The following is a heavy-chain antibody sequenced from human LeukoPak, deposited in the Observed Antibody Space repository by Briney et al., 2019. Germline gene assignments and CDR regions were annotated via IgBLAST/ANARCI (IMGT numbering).Heavy chain of an antibody. Sequence: GGSLRLSCAASGFTFSSYGMHWVRQAPGKGLEWVAIISYDGSNTYYADSVKGRFTISRDNSKNTLYLQMNSLRAEDTAVYYCANENYYGSGSYADHWGQGTLVTVSS. V-gene: IGHV3-30*18. CDR3: ANENYYGSGSYADH. D-gene: IGHD3-10*01. CDR1: GFTFSSYG. J-gene: IGHJ4*02. CDR2: ISYDGSNT.